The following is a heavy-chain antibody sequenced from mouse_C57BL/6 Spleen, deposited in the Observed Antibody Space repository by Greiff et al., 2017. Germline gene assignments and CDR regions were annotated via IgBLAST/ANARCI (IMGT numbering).Heavy chain of an antibody. J-gene: IGHJ1*03. CDR1: GYTFTSYW. Sequence: VQLQQSGAELMKPGASVKLSCKATGYTFTSYWIEWVKQRPGPGLEWIGEILPGGGTTSYNQKFKGKATLTVDQSSSTAYMQLNSLTSEESAVYYGARGANWDVGYFDVWGTGTTVTVSS. CDR3: ARGANWDVGYFDV. D-gene: IGHD4-1*01. V-gene: IGHV1-9*01. CDR2: ILPGGGTT.